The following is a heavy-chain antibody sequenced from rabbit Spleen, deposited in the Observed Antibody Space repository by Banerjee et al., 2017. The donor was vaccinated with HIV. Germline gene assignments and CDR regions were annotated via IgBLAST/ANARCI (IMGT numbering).Heavy chain of an antibody. CDR3: ARDTGSSFSSYGMDL. V-gene: IGHV1S40*01. CDR1: GFSFTSGYD. D-gene: IGHD8-1*01. Sequence: QSLEESGGDLVQPGASLTLTCTASGFSFTSGYDMCWVRQAPGKGLEWIACIASGSSGDIYYASWAKGRFTISKTSSTTVTLQMTSLTAADTATYFCARDTGSSFSSYGMDLWGQGTLVTVS. CDR2: IASGSSGDI. J-gene: IGHJ6*01.